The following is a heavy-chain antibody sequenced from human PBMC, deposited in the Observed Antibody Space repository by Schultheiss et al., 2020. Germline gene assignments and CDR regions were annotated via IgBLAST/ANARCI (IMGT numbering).Heavy chain of an antibody. CDR3: ARSAEGPEYFQR. CDR1: GYTFTGYY. J-gene: IGHJ1*01. Sequence: ASVKVSCKASGYTFTGYYMHWVRQAPGQGLEWMGWINAGNGDTKYSQKLQGRVTMTTDTSTSTAYMELRSLRSDDTAVYYCARSAEGPEYFQRWGQGTLVTVSS. V-gene: IGHV1-18*04. CDR2: INAGNGDT. D-gene: IGHD2-15*01.